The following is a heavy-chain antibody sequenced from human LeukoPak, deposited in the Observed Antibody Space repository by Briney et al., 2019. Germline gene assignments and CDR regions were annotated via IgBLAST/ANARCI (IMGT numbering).Heavy chain of an antibody. J-gene: IGHJ4*02. D-gene: IGHD3-16*01. V-gene: IGHV1-3*02. CDR2: SNAGNGNT. CDR1: VYTFTSYA. CDR3: ARGGNDYVWGSYFFDY. Sequence: WASVTVSCKGSVYTFTSYAMHWVRQAPGQRLEWIGWSNAGNGNTKYLQEFQGRVTITRDTSASTAYMELRSLRSEDMAVYYCARGGNDYVWGSYFFDYWGQGTLVTVSS.